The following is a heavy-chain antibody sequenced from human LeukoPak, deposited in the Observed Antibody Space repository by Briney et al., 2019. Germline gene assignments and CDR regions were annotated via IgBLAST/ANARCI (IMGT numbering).Heavy chain of an antibody. V-gene: IGHV1-18*01. CDR1: GYTFTSYG. CDR2: IGAYNGNT. CDR3: ARDSLYYYDSSGYRPYQYYFDY. Sequence: GASVKVSCKASGYTFTSYGISWVRQAPGQGLEWMGWIGAYNGNTNYAQKLQGRVTMTTDTSTSTAYMELRSLRSDDTAVYYCARDSLYYYDSSGYRPYQYYFDYWGQGTLVTVSS. J-gene: IGHJ4*02. D-gene: IGHD3-22*01.